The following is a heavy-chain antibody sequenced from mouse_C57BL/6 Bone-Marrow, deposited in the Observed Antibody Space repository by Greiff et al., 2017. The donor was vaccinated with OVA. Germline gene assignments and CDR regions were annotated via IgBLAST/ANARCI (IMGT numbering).Heavy chain of an antibody. CDR3: ARQGYYYEAMDY. J-gene: IGHJ4*01. Sequence: EVKVEESGGGLVQPGGSLKLSCAASGFTFSDYYMYWVRQTPEKRLEWVAYISNGGGSTYYPDTVKGRFTISRDNAKNTLYLQMSRLKSEDTAMYYCARQGYYYEAMDYWGQGTSVTVSS. CDR2: ISNGGGST. CDR1: GFTFSDYY. D-gene: IGHD1-1*01. V-gene: IGHV5-12*01.